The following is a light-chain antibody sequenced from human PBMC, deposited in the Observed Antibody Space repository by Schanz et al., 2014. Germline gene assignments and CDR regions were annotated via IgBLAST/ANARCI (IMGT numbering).Light chain of an antibody. CDR3: AAWDDSLNGHVV. CDR1: SSNIGSNP. J-gene: IGLJ2*01. V-gene: IGLV1-44*01. CDR2: TSD. Sequence: QSVLTQPPSVSGAPGQRVTISCTGSSSNIGSNPVNWYQQLPRAAPTLLIYTSDQRPSGVPDRFSGSKSGTSASLAISGLQSEDEAHYYCAAWDDSLNGHVVFGGGTKLTVL.